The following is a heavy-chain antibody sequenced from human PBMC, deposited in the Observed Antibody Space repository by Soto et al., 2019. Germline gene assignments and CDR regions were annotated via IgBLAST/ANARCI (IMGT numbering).Heavy chain of an antibody. CDR1: GDSINSDKYY. D-gene: IGHD3-9*01. J-gene: IGHJ4*02. CDR2: IYYRGNT. V-gene: IGHV4-39*01. CDR3: ARLEGLATTSYYFYF. Sequence: SETLSLTYSVSGDSINSDKYYWGWIRQPPGKGLEWIGSIYYRGNTYYNPSLQTRVTISLDKSKSQFSLKLNSVTAADSAVYFCARLEGLATTSYYFYFWGQGALVTVSS.